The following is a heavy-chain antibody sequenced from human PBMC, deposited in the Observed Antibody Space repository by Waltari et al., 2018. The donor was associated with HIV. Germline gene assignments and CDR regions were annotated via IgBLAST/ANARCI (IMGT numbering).Heavy chain of an antibody. J-gene: IGHJ4*02. CDR3: ARGYGVAY. CDR1: GFSTRSYW. Sequence: DVQLVESGGGLVQPGGSLRPSCAASGFSTRSYWMQWVRQAPGKGLEWVANIKDDGSEIHYVDSVKGRFTISKDNAKNSLYLQMNSLRDEDTAMYYCARGYGVAYWGQGTLVTVSS. V-gene: IGHV3-7*01. D-gene: IGHD2-15*01. CDR2: IKDDGSEI.